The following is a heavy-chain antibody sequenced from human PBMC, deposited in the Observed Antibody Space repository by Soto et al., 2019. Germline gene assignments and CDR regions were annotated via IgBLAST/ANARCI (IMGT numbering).Heavy chain of an antibody. CDR1: GDSIIGIYH. J-gene: IGHJ3*02. V-gene: IGHV4-38-2*01. Sequence: SETLSLTCAVSGDSIIGIYHWAWLRQSPGRCLEWIASIYHTGTTYYTPSLESRVTISVDTSKNQFSLRLSSVTAADSAVYYCARVPIYYDSSGYYHYGTFDIWGKGTMVTVSS. CDR3: ARVPIYYDSSGYYHYGTFDI. CDR2: IYHTGTT. D-gene: IGHD3-22*01.